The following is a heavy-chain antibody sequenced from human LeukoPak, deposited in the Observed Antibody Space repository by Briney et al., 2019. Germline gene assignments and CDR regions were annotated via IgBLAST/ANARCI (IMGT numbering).Heavy chain of an antibody. CDR2: IYYSGST. Sequence: SETLSLTCTVSGGSISNYYWSWIRQPPGKGLEWIGYIYYSGSTNYNPSLKSRVTISVDTSKNQFSLKLSSVTAADTAVYYCARGSPPTALDYWGQGTLVTVSS. D-gene: IGHD4-11*01. J-gene: IGHJ4*02. CDR1: GGSISNYY. V-gene: IGHV4-59*13. CDR3: ARGSPPTALDY.